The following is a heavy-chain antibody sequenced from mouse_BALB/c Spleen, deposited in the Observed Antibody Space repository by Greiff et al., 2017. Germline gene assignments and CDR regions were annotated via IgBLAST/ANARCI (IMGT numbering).Heavy chain of an antibody. D-gene: IGHD1-1*01. CDR2: INPSNGGT. J-gene: IGHJ3*01. CDR1: GYTFTSYY. Sequence: VQLVESGAELVKPGASVKLSCKASGYTFTSYYMYWVKQRPGQGLEWIGEINPSNGGTNFNEKFKSKATLTVDKSSSTAYMQLSSLTSEDSAVYYCTRDYGSSYGFAYWGQGTLVTVSA. V-gene: IGHV1S81*02. CDR3: TRDYGSSYGFAY.